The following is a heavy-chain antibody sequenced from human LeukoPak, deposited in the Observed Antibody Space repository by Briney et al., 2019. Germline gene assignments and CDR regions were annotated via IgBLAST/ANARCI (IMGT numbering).Heavy chain of an antibody. CDR3: ARDRDSSGLRDFDL. CDR1: GGSISSYY. V-gene: IGHV4-59*01. D-gene: IGHD3-22*01. J-gene: IGHJ2*01. CDR2: IYYSGNT. Sequence: SETLSLTCTVSGGSISSYYWSWLRQRPGKGLEWIGYIYYSGNTNYNPSLKSRVSISIDTSKNQFSLQLSSVTAADTAVYYCARDRDSSGLRDFDLWGRGTLVTVSA.